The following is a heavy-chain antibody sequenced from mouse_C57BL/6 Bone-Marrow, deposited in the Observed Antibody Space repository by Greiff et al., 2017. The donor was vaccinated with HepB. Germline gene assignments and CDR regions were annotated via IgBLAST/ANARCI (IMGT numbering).Heavy chain of an antibody. CDR1: GYTFTSYW. J-gene: IGHJ4*01. CDR2: IDPSDSYT. CDR3: ARNFPYGYDDYAMDY. V-gene: IGHV1-50*01. D-gene: IGHD2-2*01. Sequence: VQLQQPGAELVKPGASVKLSCKASGYTFTSYWMQWVKQRPGQGLEWIGEIDPSDSYTNYNQKFKGKATLTVDTSSSTAYMQLSSLTSEDSAVYYCARNFPYGYDDYAMDYWGQGTSVTVSS.